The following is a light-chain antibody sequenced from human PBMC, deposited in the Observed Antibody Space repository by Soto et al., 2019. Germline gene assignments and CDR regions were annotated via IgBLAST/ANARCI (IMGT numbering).Light chain of an antibody. J-gene: IGKJ1*01. CDR3: QQYNNWPPWT. CDR2: DAS. V-gene: IGKV3-15*01. Sequence: EIVMTQSPATLSVSPGERATLSCRASQSVSSKLAWYQQKPGQAPRLLIYDASTRATGIPARFSGSGSGTEFTLTISSLQSEDFAVYYCQQYNNWPPWTFGQGTKVEI. CDR1: QSVSSK.